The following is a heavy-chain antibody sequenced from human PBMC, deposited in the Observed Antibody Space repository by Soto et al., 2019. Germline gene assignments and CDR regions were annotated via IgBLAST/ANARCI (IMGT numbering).Heavy chain of an antibody. V-gene: IGHV3-23*01. CDR2: ITGSGGGT. CDR3: AKRPLTAAGLDY. D-gene: IGHD6-13*01. CDR1: GFTFSNYA. Sequence: EVQLLESGGGLVQPGGSLRLSCAASGFTFSNYAMTWVRQAPGKGLEWVSVITGSGGGTYFVDSVKGRFTISRDNSKNTVYLQMNSLRAEDTAVYDCAKRPLTAAGLDYWGQGTLVTVSS. J-gene: IGHJ4*02.